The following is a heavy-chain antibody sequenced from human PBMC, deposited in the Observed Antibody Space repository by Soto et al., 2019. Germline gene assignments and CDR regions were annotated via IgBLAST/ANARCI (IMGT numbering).Heavy chain of an antibody. CDR1: GGSISSYY. CDR2: IYYSGST. J-gene: IGHJ6*03. D-gene: IGHD4-17*01. Sequence: SETLSLTCTVSGGSISSYYWSWIRQPPGKGLEWIGYIYYSGSTNYNPSLKSRVTISVDTSKNQFSLKLSSVTAADTAVYYCAREGAMTTVTTDYYYYYMDVWGKGTTVTVSS. V-gene: IGHV4-59*01. CDR3: AREGAMTTVTTDYYYYYMDV.